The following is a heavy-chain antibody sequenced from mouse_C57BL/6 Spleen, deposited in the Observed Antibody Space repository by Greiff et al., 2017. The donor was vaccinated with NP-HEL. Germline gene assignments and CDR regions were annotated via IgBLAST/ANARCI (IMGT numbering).Heavy chain of an antibody. CDR2: LYPGSGST. D-gene: IGHD2-4*01. Sequence: QVQLQQPGAELVKPGASVKMSCKASGYTFTSYWITWVKQRPGQGLEWIGDLYPGSGSTNYNEKFKSKATLTVDTSSSTAYMQLSSLTSEDCAVYYCARAFYDYVLDYWGQGTTLTVSS. J-gene: IGHJ2*01. CDR3: ARAFYDYVLDY. V-gene: IGHV1-55*01. CDR1: GYTFTSYW.